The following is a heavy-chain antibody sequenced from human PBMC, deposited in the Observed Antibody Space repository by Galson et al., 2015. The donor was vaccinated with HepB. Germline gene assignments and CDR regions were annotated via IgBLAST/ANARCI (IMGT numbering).Heavy chain of an antibody. D-gene: IGHD1-26*01. V-gene: IGHV3-53*01. CDR3: ARFTGGSYGYDGMDV. CDR2: IYSGGSI. CDR1: GFTVSSNY. J-gene: IGHJ6*02. Sequence: SLRLSCAASGFTVSSNYMSWVRQAPGKGLEWVSVIYSGGSIYYADSVKGRFTISRDNSKNTLYLQMNSLRAEDTAVYYCARFTGGSYGYDGMDVWGQGTTVTVSS.